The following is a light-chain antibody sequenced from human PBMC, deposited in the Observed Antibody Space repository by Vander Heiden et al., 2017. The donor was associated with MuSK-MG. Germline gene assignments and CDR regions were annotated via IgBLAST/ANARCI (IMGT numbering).Light chain of an antibody. J-gene: IGKJ2*01. CDR1: QSVSSNY. CDR2: GAS. CDR3: QQYGNSPPYT. V-gene: IGKV3-20*01. Sequence: EIVLTQSPGTLSLSPGERATLSCRASQSVSSNYLAWYQQKPGQAPRLLIYGASTRATGIPDRFSGSGYGTDFTLTISRLEPEDFAVYYCQQYGNSPPYTFGQGTKLEIK.